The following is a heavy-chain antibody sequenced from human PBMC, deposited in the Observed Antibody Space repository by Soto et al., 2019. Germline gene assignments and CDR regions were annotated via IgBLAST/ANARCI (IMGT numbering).Heavy chain of an antibody. CDR3: AKDKTWQLLPGRGYGMDV. CDR2: ISYDGSNK. D-gene: IGHD2-15*01. J-gene: IGHJ6*02. Sequence: QVQLVESGGGVVQPGRSLRLSCAASGFTFSSYGMHWVRQAPGKGLDWVAVISYDGSNKYYADSVKGRFTISRDNSKNTLYLQMNSLRAEDTAVYYFAKDKTWQLLPGRGYGMDVWGQGTTVTVSS. CDR1: GFTFSSYG. V-gene: IGHV3-30*18.